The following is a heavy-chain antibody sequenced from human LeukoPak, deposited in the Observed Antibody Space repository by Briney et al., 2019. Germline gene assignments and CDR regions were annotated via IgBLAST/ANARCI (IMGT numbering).Heavy chain of an antibody. D-gene: IGHD3-22*01. CDR2: INPNSGGT. CDR1: GYTFTGYY. J-gene: IGHJ3*02. Sequence: ASVKVSCKASGYTFTGYYMHWVRQAPGQGLEWMGWINPNSGGTNYAQKFQGWVTMTRDTSISTAYMELSRLRSDDTAVYYCARGLSPYYYDSSGYYYVSHDAFDIWGQGTMVTVSS. V-gene: IGHV1-2*04. CDR3: ARGLSPYYYDSSGYYYVSHDAFDI.